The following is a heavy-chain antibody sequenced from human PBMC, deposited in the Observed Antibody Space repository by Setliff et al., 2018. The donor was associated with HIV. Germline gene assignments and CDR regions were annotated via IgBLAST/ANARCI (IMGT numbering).Heavy chain of an antibody. J-gene: IGHJ4*02. D-gene: IGHD3-10*01. CDR2: ISGSGGDT. Sequence: GGSLRLSCAASGFTFDDYAMHWVRQAPGKGLEWVSGISGSGGDTYYADSVKGRFVISREKSKSTLYLQMNSLRAEDTAVYYCAKKTAAYTSGSWLHYWGQGTLVTVSS. V-gene: IGHV3-23*01. CDR1: GFTFDDYA. CDR3: AKKTAAYTSGSWLHY.